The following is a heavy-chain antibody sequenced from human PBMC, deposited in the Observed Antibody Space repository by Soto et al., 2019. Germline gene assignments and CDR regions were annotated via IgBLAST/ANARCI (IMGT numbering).Heavy chain of an antibody. CDR1: GGSISSYY. D-gene: IGHD6-13*01. CDR2: IYYSGST. Sequence: PSETLSLTCTVSGGSISSYYWSWIRQPPGKGLEWIGYIYYSGSTNYNPSLKSRVTISVDTSKNQFSLKLSSVAAADTAVYYCARGIAAAGFYFDYWGQGTLVTVSS. CDR3: ARGIAAAGFYFDY. J-gene: IGHJ4*02. V-gene: IGHV4-59*01.